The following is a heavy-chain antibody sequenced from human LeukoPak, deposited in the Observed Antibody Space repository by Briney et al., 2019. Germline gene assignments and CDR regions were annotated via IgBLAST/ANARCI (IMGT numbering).Heavy chain of an antibody. D-gene: IGHD2-2*01. CDR2: INPSGGST. CDR1: GDSFTNNY. Sequence: ASVKVSCKASGDSFTNNYMHWVRQAPGQGLEWMGIINPSGGSTSYAQKFQGRVTMTRDTSTSTVYMELSSLRSDDTAVYYCARVPPSAHQMLSSDYWGQGTQVTVSS. V-gene: IGHV1-46*01. J-gene: IGHJ4*02. CDR3: ARVPPSAHQMLSSDY.